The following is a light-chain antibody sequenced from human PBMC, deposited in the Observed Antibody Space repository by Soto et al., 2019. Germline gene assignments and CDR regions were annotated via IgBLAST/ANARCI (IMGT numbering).Light chain of an antibody. CDR3: QQYNSYWT. Sequence: DIQMTQSPSSLSASVGDIVTITCRASQGISNYLAWYQQKPGKVPKLLIYAASTLQSGVPSRFSGSGSGTEFTLTISSLQPDDFATYYCQQYNSYWTFGQGTEVDIK. CDR1: QGISNY. V-gene: IGKV1-27*01. J-gene: IGKJ1*01. CDR2: AAS.